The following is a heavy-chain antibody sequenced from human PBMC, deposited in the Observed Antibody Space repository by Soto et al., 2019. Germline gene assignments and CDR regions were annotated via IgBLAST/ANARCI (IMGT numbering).Heavy chain of an antibody. V-gene: IGHV3-9*01. CDR3: VAHFDTSTGHSFDY. CDR1: GFTFDDYA. D-gene: IGHD3-9*01. CDR2: ISWNSGSI. Sequence: EVQLEESGGGLVQPGGSLRLSCAASGFTFDDYAMHWVRQVPGKGLEWVSGISWNSGSIGYADSVKGRFTISRNNAKNSLYLQMNILRAEAAVLYYCVAHFDTSTGHSFDYWGQGTLVTVSS. J-gene: IGHJ4*02.